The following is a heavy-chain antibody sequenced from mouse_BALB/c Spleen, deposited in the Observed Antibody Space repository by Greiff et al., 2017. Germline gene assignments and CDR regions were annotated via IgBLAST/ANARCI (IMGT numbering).Heavy chain of an antibody. D-gene: IGHD1-2*01. Sequence: EVQVVESGGGLVQPGGSRKLSCAASGFTFSSFGMHWVRQAPEKGLEWVAYISSGSSTIYYADTVKGRFTISRDNPKNTLFLQMTSLRSEDTAMYYCARWENCGYRYYAMDYWGQGTSVTVSS. CDR3: ARWENCGYRYYAMDY. CDR1: GFTFSSFG. CDR2: ISSGSSTI. V-gene: IGHV5-17*02. J-gene: IGHJ4*01.